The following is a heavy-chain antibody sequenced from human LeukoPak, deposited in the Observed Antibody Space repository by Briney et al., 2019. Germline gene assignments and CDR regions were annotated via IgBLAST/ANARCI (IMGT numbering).Heavy chain of an antibody. CDR1: GGSISSYY. V-gene: IGHV4-4*07. D-gene: IGHD3-10*01. CDR2: IYTSGST. CDR3: ARVWRDYCYNYYMDV. J-gene: IGHJ6*03. Sequence: SETLSLTCTVSGGSISSYYWSWIRQPAGKGLEWIVRIYTSGSTNYNPSLKSRVTMSVDTSKNQFSLKLSSVTAADTAVYYCARVWRDYCYNYYMDVWGKGATVTVSS.